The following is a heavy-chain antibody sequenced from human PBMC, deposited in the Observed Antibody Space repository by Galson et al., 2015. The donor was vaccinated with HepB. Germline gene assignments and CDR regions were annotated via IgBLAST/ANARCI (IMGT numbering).Heavy chain of an antibody. CDR2: ISYDGSNK. D-gene: IGHD6-13*01. Sequence: SLRLSCAASGFTFSSYAMSWVRQAPGKGLEWVAVISYDGSNKYYADSVKGRFTISRDNSKNTLYLQMNSLRAEDTAVYYCARDPPPIAAAGTGFYYYYGMDVWGQGTTVTVSS. V-gene: IGHV3-30*04. J-gene: IGHJ6*02. CDR3: ARDPPPIAAAGTGFYYYYGMDV. CDR1: GFTFSSYA.